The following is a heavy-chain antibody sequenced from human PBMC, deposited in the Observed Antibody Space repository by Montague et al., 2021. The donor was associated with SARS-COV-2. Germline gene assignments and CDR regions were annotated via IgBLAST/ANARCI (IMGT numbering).Heavy chain of an antibody. Sequence: SETLSLTCTVSGGSISSSSYFWGWIRQPPGKGLEWIGSNYYSGSTYYNPSLKSRVTISVDTSKNQFSLKLSSATAADTTVYYCARAFIAAAGTTSFDYWGQGTLVTVSS. CDR3: ARAFIAAAGTTSFDY. CDR2: NYYSGST. J-gene: IGHJ4*02. V-gene: IGHV4-39*01. D-gene: IGHD6-13*01. CDR1: GGSISSSSYF.